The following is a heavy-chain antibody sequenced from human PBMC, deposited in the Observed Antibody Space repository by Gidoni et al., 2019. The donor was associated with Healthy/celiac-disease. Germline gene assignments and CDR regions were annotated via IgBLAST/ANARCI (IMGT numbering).Heavy chain of an antibody. Sequence: EVQLVESGGGLVQPGGSLRLSCAAPGFTFSSYAMHWVRQAPGKGLEYVSAISSNGGSTYYANSVKGRFTISRDNSKNTLYLQMGSLRAEDMAVYYCARGNQQWLAALFDYWGQGTLVTVSS. D-gene: IGHD6-19*01. J-gene: IGHJ4*02. CDR3: ARGNQQWLAALFDY. V-gene: IGHV3-64*01. CDR1: GFTFSSYA. CDR2: ISSNGGST.